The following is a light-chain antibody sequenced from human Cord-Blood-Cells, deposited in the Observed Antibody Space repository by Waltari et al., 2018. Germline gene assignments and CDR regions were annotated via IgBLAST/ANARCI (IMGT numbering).Light chain of an antibody. CDR1: SSDVGSYNL. CDR3: CSYAGSSTYV. CDR2: EGR. Sequence: QSALTQTASVSGSPEQSITISCTGTSSDVGSYNLVSWYQQHPGKAPKLMIYEGRKRPSGVSNLFSVSKSGNTASLTISGLQAEDEADYFCCSYAGSSTYVFGTGTKVTVL. V-gene: IGLV2-23*01. J-gene: IGLJ1*01.